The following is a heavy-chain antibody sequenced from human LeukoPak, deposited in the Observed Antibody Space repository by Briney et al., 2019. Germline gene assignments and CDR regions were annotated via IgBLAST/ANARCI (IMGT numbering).Heavy chain of an antibody. Sequence: SETLSLTCTVSGGSISSYYWSWIRQPPGKGLEWIGYIYYSGSTNYNPSLKSRVTISVDTSKNQFSLKLSSVTAADTAVYYCARDGDIVVVPAASPDYYGMDVWGQGTTVTVSS. V-gene: IGHV4-59*01. CDR3: ARDGDIVVVPAASPDYYGMDV. D-gene: IGHD2-2*01. J-gene: IGHJ6*02. CDR1: GGSISSYY. CDR2: IYYSGST.